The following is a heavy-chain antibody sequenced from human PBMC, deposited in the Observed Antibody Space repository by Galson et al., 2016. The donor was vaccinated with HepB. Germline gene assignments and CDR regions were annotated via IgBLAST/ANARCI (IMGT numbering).Heavy chain of an antibody. J-gene: IGHJ4*02. Sequence: LRLSCAASGFTFNSHKMQWVRQAPGKGLEWLSDISGSGYIIQYADSVKGRFTTSRDNAKNSLFLQMNSLRDEDTAVYYCAREGAYSGNDFGGGFDFWGQGTLVIVSS. CDR1: GFTFNSHK. D-gene: IGHD5-12*01. V-gene: IGHV3-48*02. CDR3: AREGAYSGNDFGGGFDF. CDR2: ISGSGYII.